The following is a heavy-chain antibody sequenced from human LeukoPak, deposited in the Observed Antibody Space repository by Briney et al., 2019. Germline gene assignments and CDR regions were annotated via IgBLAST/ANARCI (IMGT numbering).Heavy chain of an antibody. CDR1: GFTFSSYS. Sequence: PGGSLRLSCAASGFTFSSYSMNWVRQAPGKGLEWVSSISSSSSYIYYADSVKGRFTISRDNAKNSLYLQMNSLIDEDTAVYYCARDSSSRRHALDFDPWGHRNLVTVSS. J-gene: IGHJ5*02. CDR3: ARDSSSRRHALDFDP. V-gene: IGHV3-21*01. CDR2: ISSSSSYI. D-gene: IGHD6-19*01.